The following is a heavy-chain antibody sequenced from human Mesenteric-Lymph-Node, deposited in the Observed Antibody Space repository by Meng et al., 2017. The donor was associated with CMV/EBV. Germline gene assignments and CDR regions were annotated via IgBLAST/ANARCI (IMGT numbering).Heavy chain of an antibody. D-gene: IGHD3-10*01. J-gene: IGHJ4*02. Sequence: ETLSLTCTVSGGSISSSSYYWGWIRQPPGKGLEWIGSIYYSGSTYYNPSLKSRVTISVDTSKNQFSLKLSSVTAADTAVYYCAREKRGESDYWGQGTLVTVSS. CDR3: AREKRGESDY. V-gene: IGHV4-39*07. CDR2: IYYSGST. CDR1: GGSISSSSYY.